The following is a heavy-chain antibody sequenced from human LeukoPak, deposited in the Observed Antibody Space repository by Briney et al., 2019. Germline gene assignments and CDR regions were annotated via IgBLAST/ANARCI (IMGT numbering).Heavy chain of an antibody. D-gene: IGHD5-12*01. Sequence: GGSLRLSCAASGFTFSSYAMHWVRQAPGKGLEWVAVISYDGSNKYYADSVKGRFTISRDNSKNTLYLQMNSLRAEDTAVYYCARDRDIVATINWFDPWGQGTLVTVSS. CDR2: ISYDGSNK. CDR1: GFTFSSYA. J-gene: IGHJ5*02. V-gene: IGHV3-30*04. CDR3: ARDRDIVATINWFDP.